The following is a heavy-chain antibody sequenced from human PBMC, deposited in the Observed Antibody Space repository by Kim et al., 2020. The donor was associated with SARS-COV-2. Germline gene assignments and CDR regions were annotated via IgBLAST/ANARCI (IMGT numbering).Heavy chain of an antibody. D-gene: IGHD4-4*01. CDR2: ISSSSSNT. Sequence: GGSLRLSCAASGFTFSDHYMSWIRQAPGKGLEWVSYISSSSSNTNYAESVKGRFTISRDNAKNSLYLQMNSLRAEDTAVYYCARGGRDDYNYDHYYHGLDVWGQGTTVTVSS. CDR3: ARGGRDDYNYDHYYHGLDV. J-gene: IGHJ6*02. CDR1: GFTFSDHY. V-gene: IGHV3-11*05.